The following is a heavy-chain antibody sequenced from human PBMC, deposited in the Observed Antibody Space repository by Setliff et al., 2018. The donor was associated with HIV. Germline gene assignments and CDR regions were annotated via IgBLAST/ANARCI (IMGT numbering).Heavy chain of an antibody. D-gene: IGHD6-25*01. CDR1: GYTFTGYY. Sequence: ASVKVSCKASGYTFTGYYMHWVRQAPGQGLEWMGWINPNSGGTNYAQKFQGRVTMTRDTSISTAYVELNSLKSDDTAVHYCVTSPGSFTSVDETEAGDYWGQGTLVTVSS. CDR3: VTSPGSFTSVDETEAGDY. J-gene: IGHJ4*02. CDR2: INPNSGGT. V-gene: IGHV1-2*02.